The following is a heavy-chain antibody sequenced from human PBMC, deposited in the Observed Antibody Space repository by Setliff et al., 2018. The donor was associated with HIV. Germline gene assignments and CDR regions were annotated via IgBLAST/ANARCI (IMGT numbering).Heavy chain of an antibody. CDR3: ARGVAAAGTDY. J-gene: IGHJ4*02. CDR1: GFTFSSYG. D-gene: IGHD6-13*01. Sequence: PGGSLRLSCAASGFTFSSYGMHWVRQAPGKGLEWVAMIWYDGSNKYYADSVKGRFTISRDNAKSSLYLQMNSLRAEDTAVYYCARGVAAAGTDYWGQGTLVTVSS. V-gene: IGHV3-33*08. CDR2: IWYDGSNK.